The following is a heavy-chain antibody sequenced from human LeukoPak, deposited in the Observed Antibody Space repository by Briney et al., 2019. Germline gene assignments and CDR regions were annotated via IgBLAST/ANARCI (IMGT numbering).Heavy chain of an antibody. D-gene: IGHD3-22*01. CDR3: ARERGYYYDSSGYYFGY. Sequence: PSETLSLTCAVYGGSFSGYYWSWIRQPPGKGLEWIGEINHSGSTNYNPSLKSRVTISVDTSKNQFSLKLSSVTAADTAVYYCARERGYYYDSSGYYFGYWGQGTLVTVSS. CDR2: INHSGST. J-gene: IGHJ4*02. CDR1: GGSFSGYY. V-gene: IGHV4-34*09.